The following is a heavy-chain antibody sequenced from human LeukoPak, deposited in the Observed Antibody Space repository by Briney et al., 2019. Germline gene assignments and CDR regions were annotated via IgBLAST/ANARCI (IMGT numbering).Heavy chain of an antibody. D-gene: IGHD5-12*01. CDR1: GGTFISYA. V-gene: IGHV1-69*13. Sequence: SVKVSCKASGGTFISYAISWVRQAPGQGLEWMGGIIPIFGTANYAQKFQGRVTITADESTSTAYMELSSLRSEDTAVYYCARDLGYSGYGSAFDIWGQGTMVTVSS. CDR3: ARDLGYSGYGSAFDI. CDR2: IIPIFGTA. J-gene: IGHJ3*02.